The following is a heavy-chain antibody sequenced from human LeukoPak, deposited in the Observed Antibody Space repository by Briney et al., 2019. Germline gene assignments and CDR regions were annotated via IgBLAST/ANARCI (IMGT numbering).Heavy chain of an antibody. CDR1: GYSFTSYD. CDR3: ARARTPLIAAAGTHYYYGMDV. D-gene: IGHD6-13*01. V-gene: IGHV1-8*01. CDR2: MNPNSDNT. Sequence: GASVKVSCKASGYSFTSYDINWVRQATGQGLEWMGWMNPNSDNTGYARKFQGRVTMTRNTSISTAYMELSSLGSDDTAVYYCARARTPLIAAAGTHYYYGMDVWGQGTTVTVSS. J-gene: IGHJ6*02.